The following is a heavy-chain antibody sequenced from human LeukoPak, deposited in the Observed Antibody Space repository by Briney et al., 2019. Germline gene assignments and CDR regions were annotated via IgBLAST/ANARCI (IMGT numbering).Heavy chain of an antibody. CDR2: INWNGGST. Sequence: GGSLRLSRAASGFTFGNYGMSWVRQAPGKGLEWVSGINWNGGSTGYADSVEGRFTISRDKAKNSQYLQMNSLRVEDTALYYCARAQTYGDSRLLLDYWGQGTLVTVSS. V-gene: IGHV3-20*04. CDR3: ARAQTYGDSRLLLDY. D-gene: IGHD4-17*01. J-gene: IGHJ4*02. CDR1: GFTFGNYG.